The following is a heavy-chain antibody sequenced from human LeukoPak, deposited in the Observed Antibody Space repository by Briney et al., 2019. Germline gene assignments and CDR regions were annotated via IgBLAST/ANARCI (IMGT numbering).Heavy chain of an antibody. D-gene: IGHD3-9*01. CDR3: ARSLGSYEILTGYQKIGLFD. V-gene: IGHV2-5*02. CDR1: GLSLSTSGVG. CDR2: IYWDDDK. Sequence: SGPTLVNPTQTLTLTCTFSGLSLSTSGVGVGWIRQPPGKALEWLGFIYWDDDKRYSPSLKNRLTITKDTSKNQVVLTMTNMDPVDTATYYCARSLGSYEILTGYQKIGLFDWGQGTLVTVSS. J-gene: IGHJ4*02.